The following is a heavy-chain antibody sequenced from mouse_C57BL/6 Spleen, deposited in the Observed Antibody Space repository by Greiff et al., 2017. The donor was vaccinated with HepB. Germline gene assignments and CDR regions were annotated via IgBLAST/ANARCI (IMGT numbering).Heavy chain of an antibody. CDR1: GYTFTRYW. V-gene: IGHV1-52*01. CDR3: ARAGYYGSFYYFEY. Sequence: QVQLQQPGAELVRPGSSVKLSCKASGYTFTRYWMHWVKQRPRQGLEWIGNIDPSDSETHYNPKFKDKATLTVDKSSSTAYVQLSSLTSEDSAVYYCARAGYYGSFYYFEYWGQGTAVTVSA. CDR2: IDPSDSET. D-gene: IGHD1-1*01. J-gene: IGHJ2*01.